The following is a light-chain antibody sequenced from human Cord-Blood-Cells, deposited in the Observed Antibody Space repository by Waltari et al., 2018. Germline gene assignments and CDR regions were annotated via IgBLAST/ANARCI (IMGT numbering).Light chain of an antibody. J-gene: IGKJ1*01. CDR3: QQYNNWPQT. CDR1: QSVSSN. Sequence: EIVMTQSPATLSVSPGERAPLSCRASQSVSSNLACYQQKPGQAPRLLIYVASTRATGIPARFSGSGSGTEFTLTISSLQSEDFAVYYCQQYNNWPQTFGQGTKVEIK. CDR2: VAS. V-gene: IGKV3-15*01.